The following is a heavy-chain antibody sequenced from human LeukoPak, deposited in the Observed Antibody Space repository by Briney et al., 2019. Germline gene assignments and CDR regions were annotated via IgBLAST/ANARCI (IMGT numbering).Heavy chain of an antibody. CDR2: IDYSGST. CDR3: ARLSAWGSGSSRQYYFDY. CDR1: GGSISSYY. V-gene: IGHV4-59*08. D-gene: IGHD3-10*01. Sequence: PSETLSLTCTVSGGSISSYYWSWIRQPPGKGLEWIWYIDYSGSTNYNPSLKSRVTISVDTSKNQFSLKLSSVTAADTAVYYCARLSAWGSGSSRQYYFDYWGQGTLVTVSS. J-gene: IGHJ4*02.